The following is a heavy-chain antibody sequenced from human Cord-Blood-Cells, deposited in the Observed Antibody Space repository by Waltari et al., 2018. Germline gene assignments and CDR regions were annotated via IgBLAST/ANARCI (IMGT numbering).Heavy chain of an antibody. J-gene: IGHJ6*02. CDR2: IIPIFGTA. CDR3: ARETPTTVTTPNYYYGMDV. D-gene: IGHD4-4*01. Sequence: VQLVQSGAEVEKPGSSVKVSCKASGGTFSSFAIRCVRQAPGQGLEWMGGIIPIFGTANYAQKFQGRVTITADKSTSTAYMELSSLRSEDTAVYYCARETPTTVTTPNYYYGMDVWGQGTTVTVSS. V-gene: IGHV1-69*06. CDR1: GGTFSSFA.